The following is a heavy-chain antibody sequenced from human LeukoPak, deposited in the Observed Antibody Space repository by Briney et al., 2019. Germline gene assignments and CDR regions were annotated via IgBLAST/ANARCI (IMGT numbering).Heavy chain of an antibody. D-gene: IGHD6-13*01. V-gene: IGHV1-2*02. Sequence: GASVKVSCKASGYTFTGYYMHWVRQAPGQGLEWMGWINPNSGGTNYAQKFQGRVTMTKDTSISTAYMELSRLRSDDTAVYYCARGAPLLIAAADSDYFDYWGQGTLVTVSS. CDR2: INPNSGGT. CDR3: ARGAPLLIAAADSDYFDY. CDR1: GYTFTGYY. J-gene: IGHJ4*02.